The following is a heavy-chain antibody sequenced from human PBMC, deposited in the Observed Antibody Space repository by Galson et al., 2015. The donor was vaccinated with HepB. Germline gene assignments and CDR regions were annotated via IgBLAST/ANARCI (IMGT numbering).Heavy chain of an antibody. Sequence: SLRLSCAASGFNFSSFGMHWVRQAPGKGLEWVAVIWYDGSKKYYGDSVKGRFTISRDNSKNTLYLRMNSLRVEDTAVYFCAREGEMMNYYYYMDVWGKGTTVTVSS. CDR1: GFNFSSFG. V-gene: IGHV3-33*01. J-gene: IGHJ6*03. CDR2: IWYDGSKK. CDR3: AREGEMMNYYYYMDV. D-gene: IGHD5-24*01.